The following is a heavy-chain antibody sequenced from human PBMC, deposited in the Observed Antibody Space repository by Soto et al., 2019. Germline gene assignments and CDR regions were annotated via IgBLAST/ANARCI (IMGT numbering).Heavy chain of an antibody. J-gene: IGHJ6*02. Sequence: GASVKVSCKASGGTFSSYAISWVRQAPGQGLEWMGGIIPIFGTANYAQKFQGRVTITADESTSTAYMELSSLRSEDTAVYYCARGDEGLTGTTDYGMEVWGQGTTVTVSS. CDR2: IIPIFGTA. CDR3: ARGDEGLTGTTDYGMEV. D-gene: IGHD1-7*01. CDR1: GGTFSSYA. V-gene: IGHV1-69*13.